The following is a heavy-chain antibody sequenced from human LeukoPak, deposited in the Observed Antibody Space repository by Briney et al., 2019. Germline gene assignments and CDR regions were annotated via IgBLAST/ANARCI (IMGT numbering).Heavy chain of an antibody. V-gene: IGHV3-21*01. CDR2: ISSSSSYI. CDR1: GFTFSSYS. CDR3: ASIPDLVGATPFDY. Sequence: RGSLRLSCAASGFTFSSYSMNWVRQAPGKGLEWVSSISSSSSYIYYADSVKGRFTISRDNAKNSLYLQMNSLRAEDTAVYYCASIPDLVGATPFDYWGQGTLVTVSS. J-gene: IGHJ4*02. D-gene: IGHD1-26*01.